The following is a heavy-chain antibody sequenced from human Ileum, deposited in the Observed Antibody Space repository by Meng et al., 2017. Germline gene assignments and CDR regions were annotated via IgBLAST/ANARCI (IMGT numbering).Heavy chain of an antibody. Sequence: VPLNQWGAGLLKPSETLSLTCAVFGGSFNDYYWSWVRQSTGKGLEWIGQIHHSGRTNYKSSLERRVTISVDTSKSQFSLKLTSVTAADTAMYYCVRGPARETHDFDYWGQGALVTVSS. CDR1: GGSFNDYY. CDR3: VRGPARETHDFDY. D-gene: IGHD1-26*01. J-gene: IGHJ4*02. CDR2: IHHSGRT. V-gene: IGHV4-34*01.